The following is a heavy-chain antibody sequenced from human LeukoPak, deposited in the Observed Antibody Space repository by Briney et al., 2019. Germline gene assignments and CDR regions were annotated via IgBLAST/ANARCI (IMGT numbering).Heavy chain of an antibody. V-gene: IGHV4-59*11. CDR1: GGSISSHY. J-gene: IGHJ6*03. D-gene: IGHD3-3*01. CDR2: IYYSGST. CDR3: ARARGFDDFWSWNYYYYMDV. Sequence: PSETLSLTCTVSGGSISSHYWSGILQPPGKGLEWIGYIYYSGSTNYNPSLKSRVTISVDTSKNQFSLKLSSVTAADTAVYYCARARGFDDFWSWNYYYYMDVWGKGTTVTVSS.